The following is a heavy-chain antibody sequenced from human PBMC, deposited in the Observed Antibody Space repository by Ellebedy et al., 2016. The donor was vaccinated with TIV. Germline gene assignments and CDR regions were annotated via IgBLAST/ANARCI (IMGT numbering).Heavy chain of an antibody. CDR2: ISAYNGNT. J-gene: IGHJ5*02. V-gene: IGHV1-18*01. CDR3: ARVPSDILTGYYISFWFDP. CDR1: GYTFTSYG. D-gene: IGHD3-9*01. Sequence: ASVKVSCKASGYTFTSYGISWVRQAPGQGLEWMGWISAYNGNTNYAQKLQGRVTMTTDTSTSTAYMELRSLRSDDTAVYYCARVPSDILTGYYISFWFDPWGQGTLVTVSS.